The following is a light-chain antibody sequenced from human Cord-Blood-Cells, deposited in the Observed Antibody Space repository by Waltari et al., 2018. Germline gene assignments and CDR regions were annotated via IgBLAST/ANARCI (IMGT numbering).Light chain of an antibody. V-gene: IGKV3-11*01. J-gene: IGKJ3*01. CDR1: PSVSSY. CDR2: DAS. Sequence: EIVLTQSPATLSLSPGERATLSCRASPSVSSYLAWYQQKPGQAPRLLIYDASNRATGIPARFSGGGSGTDFTLTISSLEPEDFAVYYCQQRSNWPPFTFGPGTKVDIK. CDR3: QQRSNWPPFT.